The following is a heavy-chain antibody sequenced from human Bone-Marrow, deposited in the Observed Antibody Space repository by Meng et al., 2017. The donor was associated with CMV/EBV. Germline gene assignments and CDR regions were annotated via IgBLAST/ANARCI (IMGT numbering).Heavy chain of an antibody. V-gene: IGHV4-59*01. J-gene: IGHJ5*02. CDR3: ARDRGEQLLQGSWFDP. Sequence: SCTVSGGSISSYYWSWIRQPPGKGLEWIGYIYYSGSTNYNPSLKSRVTISVDTSKNQFSLKLSSVTAADTAVYYCARDRGEQLLQGSWFDPWGQGTLVTVSS. D-gene: IGHD2-2*01. CDR2: IYYSGST. CDR1: GGSISSYY.